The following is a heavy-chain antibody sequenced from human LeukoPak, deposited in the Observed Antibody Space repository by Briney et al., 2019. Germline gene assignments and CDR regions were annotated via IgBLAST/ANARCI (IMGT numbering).Heavy chain of an antibody. CDR2: ISYDGSNK. V-gene: IGHV3-30*03. D-gene: IGHD2-2*01. Sequence: GGSLRLSCAASGFTFSSYGMHWVRQAPGKGLEWVAVISYDGSNKYYADSVKGRFTISRDNSKNTLYLQMNSLRAEDTAVYYCARDYCRTTSCLESWGQGTLVTVSS. CDR3: ARDYCRTTSCLES. J-gene: IGHJ4*02. CDR1: GFTFSSYG.